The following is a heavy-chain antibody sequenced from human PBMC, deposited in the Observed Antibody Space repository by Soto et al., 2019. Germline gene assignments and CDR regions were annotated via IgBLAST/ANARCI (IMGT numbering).Heavy chain of an antibody. CDR2: ISAYNGNT. J-gene: IGHJ4*02. Sequence: ALVKVSFKASGYTFTSYRVNWLRQSPGQGLEWMGWISAYNGNTNYAQKLQGRVTMTTDTSTSTAYMELRSLRSDDTAVYYCARDHGSYYNYWGQGTLVTVYS. CDR1: GYTFTSYR. D-gene: IGHD1-26*01. CDR3: ARDHGSYYNY. V-gene: IGHV1-18*01.